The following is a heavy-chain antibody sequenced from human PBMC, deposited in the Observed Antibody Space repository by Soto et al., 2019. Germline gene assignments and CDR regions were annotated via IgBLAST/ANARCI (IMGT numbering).Heavy chain of an antibody. CDR1: GYTFTSYD. V-gene: IGHV1-8*01. Sequence: ASVKVSCKASGYTFTSYDINWVRQATGQGLEWMGWMNPNSGNTGYAQKFQGRVTMTRNTSISTAYMELSSLRSEDTAVYYCARETRNLVYDTYYYYMDVWGKGTTVTVS. CDR2: MNPNSGNT. CDR3: ARETRNLVYDTYYYYMDV. J-gene: IGHJ6*03. D-gene: IGHD3-9*01.